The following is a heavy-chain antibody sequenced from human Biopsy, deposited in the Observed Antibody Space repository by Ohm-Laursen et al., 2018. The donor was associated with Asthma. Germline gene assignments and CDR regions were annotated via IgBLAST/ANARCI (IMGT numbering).Heavy chain of an antibody. Sequence: SLRLSCSAPGFTFGNFWTSWGRQTPGKGLEWVSAISGSGGSTYYADSVKGRFTISRDNSKNTLYLQMGSLRAEDTAIYYCARVFESSEWGPFYHFGLDVWGQGTTVAVSS. J-gene: IGHJ6*02. D-gene: IGHD6-25*01. CDR2: ISGSGGST. V-gene: IGHV3-23*01. CDR3: ARVFESSEWGPFYHFGLDV. CDR1: GFTFGNFW.